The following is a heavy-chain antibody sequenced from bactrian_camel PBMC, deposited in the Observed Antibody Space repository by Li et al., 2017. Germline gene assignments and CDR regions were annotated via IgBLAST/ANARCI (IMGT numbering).Heavy chain of an antibody. CDR3: AAGTRIIVGDYCDGITA. CDR1: GFTFSTYY. Sequence: HVQLVESGGGLVQPGGSLRLSCAASGFTFSTYYMSWVRQAPGKGLEWVSSIYTSGGITYYADSVKGRFTISKDNAKNIIYLQMSSLTPDDTAMYYCAAGTRIIVGDYCDGITAWGQGTQVTVS. V-gene: IGHV3-2*01. D-gene: IGHD3*01. J-gene: IGHJ6*01. CDR2: IYTSGGIT.